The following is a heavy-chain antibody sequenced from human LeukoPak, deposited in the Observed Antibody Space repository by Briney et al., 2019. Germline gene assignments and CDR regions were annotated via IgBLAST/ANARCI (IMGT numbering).Heavy chain of an antibody. V-gene: IGHV3-11*04. CDR3: AREGWDLNALDI. Sequence: GGSLRLSCAASGFTFSNHYMSWIRQAPGKGLVWVSYISSRSSNKYYADSVKGRFTISRDNAKNSLYLQMDSLRVKDTAVYYCAREGWDLNALDIWGQGTMVTVSP. D-gene: IGHD1-26*01. CDR1: GFTFSNHY. CDR2: ISSRSSNK. J-gene: IGHJ3*02.